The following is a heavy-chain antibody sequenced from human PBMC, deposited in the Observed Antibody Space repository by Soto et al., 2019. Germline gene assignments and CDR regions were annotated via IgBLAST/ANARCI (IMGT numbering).Heavy chain of an antibody. CDR1: GFTFSSYW. Sequence: EVQLVESGGGLVQPGGSLRLSCAASGFTFSSYWMHWVRQAPGQGLVWVSRINSDGSSTTYADSVKGRFTISSDNAKNKLYLQMNSLRAEDTAVYYCARVETCSSTSCYSVFDYWGQGTLVTVSS. CDR2: INSDGSST. V-gene: IGHV3-74*03. D-gene: IGHD2-2*01. CDR3: ARVETCSSTSCYSVFDY. J-gene: IGHJ4*02.